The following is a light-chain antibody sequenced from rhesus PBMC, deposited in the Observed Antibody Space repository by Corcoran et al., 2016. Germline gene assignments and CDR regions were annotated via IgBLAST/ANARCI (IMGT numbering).Light chain of an antibody. J-gene: IGKJ1*01. CDR3: MQRTKGPRT. CDR1: QSLLHSNRNTY. CDR2: KVT. V-gene: IGKV2S2*01. Sequence: DIVMTQTPLSLPVTPGEPASISCRSSQSLLHSNRNTYLDWYLQKPGQSPRLLIYKVTNRESGVPDRGSGSGSGTDFTLKISRVEPEDVGVYYCMQRTKGPRTFGQGTKVEIK.